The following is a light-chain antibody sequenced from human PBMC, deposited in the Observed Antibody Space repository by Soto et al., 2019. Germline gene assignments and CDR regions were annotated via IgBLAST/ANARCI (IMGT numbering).Light chain of an antibody. CDR3: QQYYSYPFT. CDR1: QTISRS. Sequence: DIQMTQSPPSLSASVGDRVTISCRASQTISRSLNWYQQKPGKAPNVLIYAASNLESGVPSRFSGSGSGTDFTLTISCLQSEDFATYYCQQYYSYPFTFGPGTKVDIK. CDR2: AAS. V-gene: IGKV1-39*01. J-gene: IGKJ3*01.